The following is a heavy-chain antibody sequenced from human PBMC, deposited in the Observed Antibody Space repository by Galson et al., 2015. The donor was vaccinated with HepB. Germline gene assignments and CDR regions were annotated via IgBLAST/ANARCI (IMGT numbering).Heavy chain of an antibody. V-gene: IGHV5-51*01. CDR2: IYPDDSQT. CDR1: GYSFFGYW. Sequence: QSGAEVKKPGESLKISCEGSGYSFFGYWIGWVRQMPGRGLEWVGIIYPDDSQTRYSPSFQGQVTMSADKSVNTAYLQWSSLKASDTAIYYCARFAGSILQMFYFDYWGQGTLVTVSS. J-gene: IGHJ4*02. D-gene: IGHD4-11*01. CDR3: ARFAGSILQMFYFDY.